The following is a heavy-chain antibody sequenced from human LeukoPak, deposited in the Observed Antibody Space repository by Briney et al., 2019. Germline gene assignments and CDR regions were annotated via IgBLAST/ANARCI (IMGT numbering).Heavy chain of an antibody. CDR1: GFTLSSYW. J-gene: IGHJ4*02. Sequence: GGSLRLSCAASGFTLSSYWMTWVRQAPGKGLEWVAKIKPDGSKEYYVDSVKGRFTISRDNAKNSLYLQMNSLRAEDTAVYYCAREFYGPFDYWGQGTLVTVSS. CDR3: AREFYGPFDY. V-gene: IGHV3-7*03. D-gene: IGHD2/OR15-2a*01. CDR2: IKPDGSKE.